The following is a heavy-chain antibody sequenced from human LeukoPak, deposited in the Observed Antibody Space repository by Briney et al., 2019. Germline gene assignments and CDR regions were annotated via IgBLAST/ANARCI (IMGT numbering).Heavy chain of an antibody. CDR1: KFTFNNYA. Sequence: GGSLRLSCAASKFTFNNYAMSWVRQAPGKGLECVSAVSGRGVSTYYADSVKGRFTISRDNSKNTLYLQMNSLKAENTAVYYCEKDSEYYYDNSVRKGYFDYWGQGTLVAVSS. V-gene: IGHV3-23*01. J-gene: IGHJ4*02. CDR3: EKDSEYYYDNSVRKGYFDY. D-gene: IGHD3-22*01. CDR2: VSGRGVST.